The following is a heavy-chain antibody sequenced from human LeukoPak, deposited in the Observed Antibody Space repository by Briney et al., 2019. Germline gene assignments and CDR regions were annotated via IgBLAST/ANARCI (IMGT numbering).Heavy chain of an antibody. V-gene: IGHV4-34*01. CDR1: GGSFSSYY. Sequence: SETLSLTCAVYGGSFSSYYWAWVRQTPGNGLEWIGEINHSGSTNYNPSLKSRVTVSIDTSKNQFSLKLTSVTAADTGIYFCARHGLGRGVYITRQYNYYMDVWGTGTTVTVSS. CDR2: INHSGST. D-gene: IGHD3-10*01. CDR3: ARHGLGRGVYITRQYNYYMDV. J-gene: IGHJ6*03.